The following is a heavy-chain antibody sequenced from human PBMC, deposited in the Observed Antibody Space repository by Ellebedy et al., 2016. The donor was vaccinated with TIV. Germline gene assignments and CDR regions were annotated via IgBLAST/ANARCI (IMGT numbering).Heavy chain of an antibody. CDR1: GFTFSTSW. J-gene: IGHJ4*02. CDR2: MNGDGKER. Sequence: PGGSLRLSCAVSGFTFSTSWMSWVHQAPGQGLEWVANMNGDGKERYYVDSVEGRFTISRDNTRNSLYLQMNSLRADDTAIYHCARGPLGGTPRAFASWGQGTLVTVSS. D-gene: IGHD1-26*01. CDR3: ARGPLGGTPRAFAS. V-gene: IGHV3-7*01.